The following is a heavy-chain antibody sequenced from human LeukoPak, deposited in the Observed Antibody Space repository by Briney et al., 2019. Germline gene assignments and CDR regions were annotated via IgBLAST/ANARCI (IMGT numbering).Heavy chain of an antibody. V-gene: IGHV3-74*01. D-gene: IGHD1-1*01. CDR2: INSDGSTT. CDR3: ARGAASTNDY. J-gene: IGHJ4*02. CDR1: GFTLSSYW. Sequence: PGGSLRLSCAASGFTLSSYWMHWVRQAPGKGLVWVSRINSDGSTTTYADSVKGRFTISRDNAKNTLYLQMNSLRAEDTAVYYCARGAASTNDYWGQGTLVTVSS.